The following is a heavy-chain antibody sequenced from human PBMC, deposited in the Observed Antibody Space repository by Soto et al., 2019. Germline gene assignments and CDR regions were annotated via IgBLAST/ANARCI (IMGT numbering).Heavy chain of an antibody. Sequence: PSQTLSLTCAISGDSVSSNSAAWNWIRQSPSRGLEWLGRTYYRSKWYNDYAVSVKSRITINPDTSKNQFSLKLSSVTAADTAVYYCASGSSAGDGDYPRGYYYMDVWGKGTTVTVSS. D-gene: IGHD4-17*01. CDR3: ASGSSAGDGDYPRGYYYMDV. J-gene: IGHJ6*03. CDR2: TYYRSKWYN. CDR1: GDSVSSNSAA. V-gene: IGHV6-1*01.